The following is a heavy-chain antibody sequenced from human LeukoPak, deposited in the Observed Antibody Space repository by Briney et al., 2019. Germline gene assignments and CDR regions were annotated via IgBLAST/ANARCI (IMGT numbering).Heavy chain of an antibody. CDR2: IYYTGST. CDR3: ARDRAFDI. J-gene: IGHJ3*02. Sequence: SETLSLTCTVSGGSISSYYWSWIRQPPGKGLEWIGYIYYTGSTNYNPSLKSRVTISINASKNQLSLELSSVTAADTAVYYCARDRAFDIWGQGTMVTVSS. V-gene: IGHV4-59*01. CDR1: GGSISSYY.